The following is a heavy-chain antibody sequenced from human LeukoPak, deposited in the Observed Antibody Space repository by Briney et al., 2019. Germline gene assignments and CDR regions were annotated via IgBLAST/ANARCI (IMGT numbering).Heavy chain of an antibody. Sequence: GASVKVSCKASGNTFTSYGISWVRQAPGQGLEWMGGIIPIFGTANYAQKFQGRVTITADESTSTAYMELSSLRSEDTAVYYCARAGGGYDPNYYYYGMDVWGQGTTVTVSS. D-gene: IGHD5-12*01. CDR3: ARAGGGYDPNYYYYGMDV. CDR2: IIPIFGTA. V-gene: IGHV1-69*13. CDR1: GNTFTSYG. J-gene: IGHJ6*02.